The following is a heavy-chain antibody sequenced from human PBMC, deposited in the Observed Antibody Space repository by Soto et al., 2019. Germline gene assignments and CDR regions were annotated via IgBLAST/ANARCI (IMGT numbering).Heavy chain of an antibody. CDR1: GFTFSNYA. Sequence: GGSLRLSCTGSGFTFSNYAMIWVRQAPGKGLEWVSAISGSAGSTYYAASVKGRFTVSKDNSRKTLHLQMSSLRAEDSSLYYCTRGMGNYYDRWNYFDSWGQGTLVTVSS. J-gene: IGHJ4*02. V-gene: IGHV3-23*01. CDR3: TRGMGNYYDRWNYFDS. CDR2: ISGSAGST. D-gene: IGHD3-22*01.